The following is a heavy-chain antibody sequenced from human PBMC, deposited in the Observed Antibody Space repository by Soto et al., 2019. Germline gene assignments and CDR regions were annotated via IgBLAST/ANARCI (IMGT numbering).Heavy chain of an antibody. CDR2: ISYSGST. CDR3: ARDYYDSSGYYPNWFDP. Sequence: QVQLQESGPGLVKPSQTLSLTCTVSGGSISSGDYFWSWIRQPPGKALEWIGHISYSGSTFYNPSLKSRLTISVDTSKNQFSLKLSSVTAADTAVYYCARDYYDSSGYYPNWFDPWGQGSLVTVSS. CDR1: GGSISSGDYF. V-gene: IGHV4-30-4*01. J-gene: IGHJ5*02. D-gene: IGHD3-22*01.